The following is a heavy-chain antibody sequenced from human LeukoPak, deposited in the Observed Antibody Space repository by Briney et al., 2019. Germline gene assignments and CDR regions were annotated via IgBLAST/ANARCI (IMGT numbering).Heavy chain of an antibody. CDR3: ARETQWLVHNWFDP. V-gene: IGHV3-74*01. CDR2: INRDGSST. D-gene: IGHD6-19*01. J-gene: IGHJ5*02. CDR1: GFTFSSYW. Sequence: GGSLRLSCAASGFTFSSYWMHWVRQAPGKGLVWVSRINRDGSSTSYADSVKGRFTISRDNAKNTLYLQMNSLRAEDTAVYYCARETQWLVHNWFDPWGQGTLVTVSS.